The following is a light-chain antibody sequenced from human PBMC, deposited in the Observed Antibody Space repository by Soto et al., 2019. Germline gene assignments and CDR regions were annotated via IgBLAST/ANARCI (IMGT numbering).Light chain of an antibody. J-gene: IGKJ1*01. CDR2: KAS. CDR3: QQFDNYPWT. Sequence: DIQMTQSPSTLSASVGDRVTITCRASQSISSWLAWYQQKPGQAPKLLIYKASSLESGVPSRFSGSGSGTEFTLTISSLQPDDFATYYCQQFDNYPWTFGQGTRVELK. CDR1: QSISSW. V-gene: IGKV1-5*03.